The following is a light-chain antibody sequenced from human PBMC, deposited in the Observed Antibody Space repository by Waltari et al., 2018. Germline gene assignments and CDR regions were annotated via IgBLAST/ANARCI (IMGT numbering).Light chain of an antibody. CDR3: ASWDDSLNGHWV. V-gene: IGLV1-44*01. J-gene: IGLJ3*02. CDR2: RND. CDR1: SSNPGTTV. Sequence: QSILTQPPSASGTPGQRATMSCSGTSSNPGTTVVNWYQQVPGTAPKLLIYRNDLRPSGVPDRFSASKSGTSASLAISGLQSEDEAEYYCASWDDSLNGHWVFGGGTMVTVL.